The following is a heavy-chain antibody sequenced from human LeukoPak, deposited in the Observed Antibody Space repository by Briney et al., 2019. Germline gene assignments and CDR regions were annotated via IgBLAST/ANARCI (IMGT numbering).Heavy chain of an antibody. J-gene: IGHJ4*02. D-gene: IGHD3-16*01. CDR2: ISGSGGST. Sequence: ETLSLTCAVYGGSFSGYYWSWVRQAPGKGLEWVSAISGSGGSTYYADSVKGRFTISRDNSKNTLYLQMNSLRAEDTAVYYCAKGLRVFDYWGQGALVTVSS. CDR1: GGSFSGYY. V-gene: IGHV3-23*01. CDR3: AKGLRVFDY.